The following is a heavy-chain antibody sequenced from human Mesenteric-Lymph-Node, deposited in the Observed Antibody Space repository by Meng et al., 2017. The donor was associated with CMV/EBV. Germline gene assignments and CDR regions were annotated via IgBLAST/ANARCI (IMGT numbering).Heavy chain of an antibody. J-gene: IGHJ5*02. Sequence: CVISGDSVSSKSVAWNWIRQSPSRGLEWLGRTYYRPKWYNDYAVSVKSRITINPDTSKNQFSLQLNSVTPEDTAVYYCAKGINWFDPWGQGSLVTVSS. V-gene: IGHV6-1*01. CDR2: TYYRPKWYN. CDR1: GDSVSSKSVA. CDR3: AKGINWFDP.